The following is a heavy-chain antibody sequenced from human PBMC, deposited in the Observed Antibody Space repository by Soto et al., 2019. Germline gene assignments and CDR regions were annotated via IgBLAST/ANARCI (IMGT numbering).Heavy chain of an antibody. J-gene: IGHJ6*02. D-gene: IGHD3-3*01. CDR1: GFRFDDYN. V-gene: IGHV3-43*01. CDR3: ARETLSFGSALDV. Sequence: LRLSCAASGFRFDDYNIHWVRQAPGKGLEWVSLITWNGGNTYYADSVKGRFTISRDGTTESVSLQMASLKREDTGLYYCARETLSFGSALDVWGQGTMVTVSS. CDR2: ITWNGGNT.